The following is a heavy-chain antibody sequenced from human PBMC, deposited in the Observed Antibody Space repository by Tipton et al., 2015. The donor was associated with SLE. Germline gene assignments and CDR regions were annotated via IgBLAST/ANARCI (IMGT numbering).Heavy chain of an antibody. CDR3: AKDSFGSDSSSWYGWFDP. Sequence: SGPEVKKPGSSVKVSCKASGGTFSSYAISWVRQAPGKGLEWVAFIRYDGSNKYYADSVKGRFTISRDNSKNTLYLQMNSLRAEDTAVYYCAKDSFGSDSSSWYGWFDPWGQGTLVTVSS. D-gene: IGHD6-13*01. V-gene: IGHV3-30*02. CDR2: IRYDGSNK. J-gene: IGHJ5*02. CDR1: GGTFSSYA.